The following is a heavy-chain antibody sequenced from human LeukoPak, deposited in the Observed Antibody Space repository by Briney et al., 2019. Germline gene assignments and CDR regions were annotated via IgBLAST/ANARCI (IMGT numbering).Heavy chain of an antibody. CDR1: GGSISNDY. CDR2: VYYGGST. V-gene: IGHV4-59*01. D-gene: IGHD2-15*01. J-gene: IGHJ1*01. CDR3: ARSGSGHGEFFQF. Sequence: PSETLSLTCTVSGGSISNDYWSWIRQPPGKGLEWIGYVYYGGSTNYNPSLKSRVTISVDTSKNQFSLKLISVTAADTAVYYCARSGSGHGEFFQFWGQGTLVTVSS.